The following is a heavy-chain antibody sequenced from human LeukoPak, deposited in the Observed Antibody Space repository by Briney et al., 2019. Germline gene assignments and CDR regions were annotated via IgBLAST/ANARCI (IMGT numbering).Heavy chain of an antibody. CDR1: GFTFSSYA. CDR2: ISGSGAGT. V-gene: IGHV3-23*01. Sequence: GGSLRLSCAASGFTFSSYAMSWVRQGPGRGLEGVSVISGSGAGTYYADSVKGRFTISRDNSKNTLYLQMNSLRAEDTAVYYCAKDLNTYSSSPPDYWGQGTLVTVSS. J-gene: IGHJ4*02. D-gene: IGHD6-19*01. CDR3: AKDLNTYSSSPPDY.